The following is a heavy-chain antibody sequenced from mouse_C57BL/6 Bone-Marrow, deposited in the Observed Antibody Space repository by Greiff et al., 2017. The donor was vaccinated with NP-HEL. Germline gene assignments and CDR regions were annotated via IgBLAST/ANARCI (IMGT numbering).Heavy chain of an antibody. D-gene: IGHD1-1*01. V-gene: IGHV1-81*01. CDR2: IYPRSGNT. CDR3: ARPYYYGSFFDY. Sequence: VKLVESGAELARPGASVKLSCKASGYTFTSYGISWVKQRTGQGLEWIGEIYPRSGNTYYNEKFKGKATLTADKSSSTAYMELHSLTSEDSAVYFCARPYYYGSFFDYWGQGTTLTVSS. CDR1: GYTFTSYG. J-gene: IGHJ2*01.